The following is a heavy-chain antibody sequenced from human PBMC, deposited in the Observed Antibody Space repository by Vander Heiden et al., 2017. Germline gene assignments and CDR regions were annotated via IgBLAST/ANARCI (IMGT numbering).Heavy chain of an antibody. CDR3: ARDWRVGARTHAHGY. CDR1: GFTFSSYS. CDR2: ISSSSSTI. V-gene: IGHV3-48*01. D-gene: IGHD1-26*01. J-gene: IGHJ4*02. Sequence: EVQLVESGGGLVQPGGSLRLSCAASGFTFSSYSMNWVRQAPGKGLEWVSYISSSSSTIYYSDSVKGRFTISRDNAKNSLYLQMNSLRAEDTAVYYCARDWRVGARTHAHGYWGQGTLVTVSS.